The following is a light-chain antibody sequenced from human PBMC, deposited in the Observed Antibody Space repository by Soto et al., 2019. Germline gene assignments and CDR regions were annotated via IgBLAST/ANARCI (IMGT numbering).Light chain of an antibody. CDR1: QSISNW. V-gene: IGKV1-5*01. J-gene: IGKJ2*01. Sequence: DIQMTQSPSILSASVGDRVTITCRASQSISNWLAWYQQKPGRAPKVLIYDASSLQSGVPPRFSGRGSGTEVTHTSSSLHPDDIATDYCQQHKSYPTTFGQGNNLE. CDR2: DAS. CDR3: QQHKSYPTT.